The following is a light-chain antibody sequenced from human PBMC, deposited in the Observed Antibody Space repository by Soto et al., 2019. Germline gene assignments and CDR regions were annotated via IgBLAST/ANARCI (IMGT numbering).Light chain of an antibody. J-gene: IGKJ4*01. V-gene: IGKV3-20*01. CDR2: GAA. CDR3: QQYSDSVLT. Sequence: EIVLTQSPATLSLSPGERATLSCRASQTLTSNYLAWYQQKPGQAPRLLIHGAANRATGIPDRFSGSGSGTDFTLTISRLEPEDCAVYYCQQYSDSVLTFGGGTKVEIK. CDR1: QTLTSNY.